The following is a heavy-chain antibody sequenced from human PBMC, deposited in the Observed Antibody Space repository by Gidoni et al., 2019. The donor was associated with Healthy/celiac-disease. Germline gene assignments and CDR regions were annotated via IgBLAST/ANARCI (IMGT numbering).Heavy chain of an antibody. J-gene: IGHJ4*02. D-gene: IGHD3-3*01. CDR1: GYTFTSYW. V-gene: IGHV5-51*01. Sequence: EVPLVQSGAEVTKPRESLQISCKGSGYTFTSYWSGWVRHMPGKGLELMGIIYPGDSDTRYSPSFQGQVTISADKSISTAYLQWSSLKASDTAMYYCARHKAIFGVADHNDYWGQGTLVTVSS. CDR2: IYPGDSDT. CDR3: ARHKAIFGVADHNDY.